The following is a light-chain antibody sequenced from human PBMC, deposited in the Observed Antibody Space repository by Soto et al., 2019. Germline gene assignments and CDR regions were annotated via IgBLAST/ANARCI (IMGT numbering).Light chain of an antibody. V-gene: IGLV2-14*01. J-gene: IGLJ3*02. Sequence: QLVLTQPASVSGSPGQSITISCTGTSSDVGGYKYVSWYQQHPGKAPKLMIYEVSNRPSGVSNRFSGSKSGNTASLTISGLQAEDEADYYCSSYTSSSTLVFGGGTKVTVL. CDR3: SSYTSSSTLV. CDR1: SSDVGGYKY. CDR2: EVS.